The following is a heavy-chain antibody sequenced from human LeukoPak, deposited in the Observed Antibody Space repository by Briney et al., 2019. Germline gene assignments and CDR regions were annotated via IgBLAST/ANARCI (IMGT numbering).Heavy chain of an antibody. J-gene: IGHJ6*03. CDR1: GYTFTGYY. CDR3: ARGAPNYYYYMDV. Sequence: GAPVKVSCKASGYTFTGYYMHWVRQAPGQGLEWMGWINPNSGGTNYAQKFQGRVTMTRDTSISTAYMELSRLRSDDTAVYYCARGAPNYYYYMDVWGKGTTVTISS. CDR2: INPNSGGT. D-gene: IGHD1-26*01. V-gene: IGHV1-2*02.